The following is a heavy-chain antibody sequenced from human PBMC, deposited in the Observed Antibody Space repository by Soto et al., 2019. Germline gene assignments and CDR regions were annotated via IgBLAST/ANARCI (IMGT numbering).Heavy chain of an antibody. CDR3: ARSVRVVRGVHYYYYGMDV. CDR1: GGTFSSYA. V-gene: IGHV1-69*06. Sequence: QVQLVQSGAEVKKPGSSVKVSCKASGGTFSSYAISWVRQAPGQGLEWMGGIIPIFGTANYAQKFQGRVTITAEKSTSTAYMELSSLRSEYTAVYYCARSVRVVRGVHYYYYGMDVWGQGTTVTVS. CDR2: IIPIFGTA. J-gene: IGHJ6*02. D-gene: IGHD3-10*01.